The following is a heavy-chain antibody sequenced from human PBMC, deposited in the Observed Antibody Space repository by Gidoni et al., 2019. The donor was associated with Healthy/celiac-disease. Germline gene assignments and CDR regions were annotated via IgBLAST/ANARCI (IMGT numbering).Heavy chain of an antibody. CDR1: GFTFSSYS. J-gene: IGHJ4*02. Sequence: EVQLVESGGGLVQPGGSLRLSCAASGFTFSSYSMNWVRQAPGKGLEWVSYISSSSSTIYYADSVKGRFTISRDNAKNSLYLQMNSLRDEDTAVYYCAREASNDYGDYGPVFDYWGQGTLVTVSS. CDR3: AREASNDYGDYGPVFDY. CDR2: ISSSSSTI. D-gene: IGHD4-17*01. V-gene: IGHV3-48*02.